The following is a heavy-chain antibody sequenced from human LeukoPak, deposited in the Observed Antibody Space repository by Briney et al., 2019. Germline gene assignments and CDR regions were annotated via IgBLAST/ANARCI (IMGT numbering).Heavy chain of an antibody. CDR1: GFTFSSYE. CDR3: ARDQNSRGYGYGP. V-gene: IGHV3-48*03. Sequence: GGSLRLSCAASGFTFSSYEMNWVRQAPGKGLEWVSYISSSGSTIYYADSVKGRFTISRDNAKNSLYLQMNSLRAEDTAVYYCARDQNSRGYGYGPWGQGTLVTVSS. D-gene: IGHD5-18*01. J-gene: IGHJ5*02. CDR2: ISSSGSTI.